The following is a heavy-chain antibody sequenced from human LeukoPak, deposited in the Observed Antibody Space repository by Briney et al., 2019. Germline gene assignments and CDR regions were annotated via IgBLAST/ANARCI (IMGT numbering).Heavy chain of an antibody. J-gene: IGHJ4*02. CDR3: AKDLLSSSWYHFDY. Sequence: GRSLRLSCAASGFTFSSYAMSWVRQASGKGLEWVSAISGSGGSTYYADSVKGRFTISRDNSKNTLYLQMNSLRAEDTAVYYCAKDLLSSSWYHFDYWGQGTLVTVSS. CDR2: ISGSGGST. CDR1: GFTFSSYA. D-gene: IGHD6-13*01. V-gene: IGHV3-23*01.